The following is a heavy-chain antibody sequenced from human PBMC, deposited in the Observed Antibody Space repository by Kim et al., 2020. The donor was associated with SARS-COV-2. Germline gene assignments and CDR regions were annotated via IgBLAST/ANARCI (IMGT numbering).Heavy chain of an antibody. J-gene: IGHJ4*02. CDR1: GGSISSYY. D-gene: IGHD3-22*01. CDR2: IYYSGST. CDR3: ARGYYDSSGYYRGFDY. V-gene: IGHV4-59*01. Sequence: SETLSLTCTASGGSISSYYWSWIRQPPGKGLEWIGYIYYSGSTNYNPSLKSRVTISVDTSKNQFSLKLSSVTAADTAVYYCARGYYDSSGYYRGFDYWGQGTLVTVSS.